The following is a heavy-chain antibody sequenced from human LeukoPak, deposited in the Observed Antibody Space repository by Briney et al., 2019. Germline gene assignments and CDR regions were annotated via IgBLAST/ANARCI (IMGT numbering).Heavy chain of an antibody. CDR3: ARHPSSYYHFDY. CDR1: GDSISSNNFY. D-gene: IGHD6-6*01. J-gene: IGHJ4*02. Sequence: SETLSLTCTVSGDSISSNNFYWDWIRQPPGKGLEWIGSVYYSGSTYYNPSLKSRLTISVDTSRNQFSLSLSSVTAADTAVYYCARHPSSYYHFDYWGQGTLVTVST. V-gene: IGHV4-39*01. CDR2: VYYSGST.